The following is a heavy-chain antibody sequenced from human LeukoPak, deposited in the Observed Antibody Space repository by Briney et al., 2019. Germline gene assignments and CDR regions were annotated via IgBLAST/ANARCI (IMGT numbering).Heavy chain of an antibody. V-gene: IGHV1-69*13. Sequence: SVKVSCKASGGTFSSYAISWVRQAPGQGLEWMGGIIPIFGTANYAQKFQGRVTITADESTSTAYMELSSLRSEDTVVYYCARPYYYDSSGSFYYFDYWGQGTLVTVSS. CDR2: IIPIFGTA. CDR3: ARPYYYDSSGSFYYFDY. J-gene: IGHJ4*02. CDR1: GGTFSSYA. D-gene: IGHD3-22*01.